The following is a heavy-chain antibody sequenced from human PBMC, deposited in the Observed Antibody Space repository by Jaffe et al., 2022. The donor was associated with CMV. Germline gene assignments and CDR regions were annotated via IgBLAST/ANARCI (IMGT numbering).Heavy chain of an antibody. V-gene: IGHV4-34*01. D-gene: IGHD1-26*01. CDR3: ARAHPVLEYSGSYYGRGYYYYMDV. Sequence: QVQLQQWGAGLLKPSETLSLTCAVYGGSFSGYYWSWIRQPPGKGLEWIGEINHSGSTNYNPSLKSRVTISVDTSKNQFSLKLSSVTAADTAVYYCARAHPVLEYSGSYYGRGYYYYMDVWGKGTTVTVSS. J-gene: IGHJ6*03. CDR2: INHSGST. CDR1: GGSFSGYY.